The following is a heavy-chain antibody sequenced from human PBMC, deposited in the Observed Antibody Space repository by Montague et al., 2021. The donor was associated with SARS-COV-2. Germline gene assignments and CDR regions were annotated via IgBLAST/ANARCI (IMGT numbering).Heavy chain of an antibody. Sequence: SETLSLTCTVSGGSISSTSYYWGWIRQPPGKGLEWIGSISYSGSTYYKSSLKSRVTIFVDTSKNQFSLRLSSVTAADTAVYYCARHITGSGNAFDIWGQGTMVTVSS. D-gene: IGHD3-10*01. J-gene: IGHJ3*02. CDR1: GGSISSTSYY. CDR3: ARHITGSGNAFDI. V-gene: IGHV4-39*01. CDR2: ISYSGST.